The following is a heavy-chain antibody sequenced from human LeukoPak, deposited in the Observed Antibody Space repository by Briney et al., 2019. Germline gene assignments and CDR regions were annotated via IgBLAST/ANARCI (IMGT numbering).Heavy chain of an antibody. V-gene: IGHV1-18*01. Sequence: ASVTVSCKASGYTFTSYGISWVRQAPGQGLEWMGWISAYNGNTNYAQKLQGRVTMTTDTSTSTAYMELRSLRSDDTAVYYCARDGDIAVVVAATDAFDIWGPGTMVTVSS. D-gene: IGHD2-15*01. J-gene: IGHJ3*02. CDR2: ISAYNGNT. CDR1: GYTFTSYG. CDR3: ARDGDIAVVVAATDAFDI.